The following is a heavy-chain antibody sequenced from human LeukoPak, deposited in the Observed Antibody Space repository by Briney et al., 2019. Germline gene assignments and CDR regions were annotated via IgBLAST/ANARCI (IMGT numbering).Heavy chain of an antibody. D-gene: IGHD4-17*01. CDR2: IYTSGST. J-gene: IGHJ4*02. CDR1: GGSISSGNNH. CDR3: ATTTVTTSAGFDY. Sequence: SQTQSLTCTVSGGSISSGNNHWSWIRQPAGKGLEWIGHIYTSGSTNYNPSLKSRVTISVDTSKNQFSLKLSSVTAADTAVYYCATTTVTTSAGFDYWGQGTLVTVSS. V-gene: IGHV4-61*09.